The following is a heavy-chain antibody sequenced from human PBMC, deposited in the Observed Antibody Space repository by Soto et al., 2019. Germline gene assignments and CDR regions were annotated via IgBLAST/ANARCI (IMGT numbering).Heavy chain of an antibody. CDR1: GGSISSYY. CDR3: ARALFRAFDI. J-gene: IGHJ3*02. Sequence: QVQLQESGPGLVKPSETLSLTCTVSGGSISSYYWSWIRQPPGKGLEWIGYIYYSGSTNYNPSLKSRVTISVDTSKNQFSLKLSSVTAADTAVYYCARALFRAFDIWGQGTMVTVSS. V-gene: IGHV4-59*08. CDR2: IYYSGST. D-gene: IGHD2-15*01.